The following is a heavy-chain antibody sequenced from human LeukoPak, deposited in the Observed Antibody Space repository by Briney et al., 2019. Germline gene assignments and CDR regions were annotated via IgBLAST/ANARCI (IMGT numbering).Heavy chain of an antibody. CDR1: GFTFSSYA. CDR2: IGNSGDST. Sequence: GGSLRLSCAASGFTFSSYAMSWVRQAPGKGLEWVSAIGNSGDSTYYADSVKGRFTISRDNSKNTLYLQMNSLRAEDTAVYYCAKTSRGYNDYDSPFDYWGQGTLVTVSS. V-gene: IGHV3-23*01. J-gene: IGHJ4*02. CDR3: AKTSRGYNDYDSPFDY. D-gene: IGHD5-12*01.